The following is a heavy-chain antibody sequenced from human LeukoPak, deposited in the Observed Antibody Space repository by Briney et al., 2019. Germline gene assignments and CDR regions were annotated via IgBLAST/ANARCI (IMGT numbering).Heavy chain of an antibody. V-gene: IGHV3-33*01. D-gene: IGHD2-2*03. CDR2: IWYDGSNK. Sequence: GRSLRLSRAASGFTFSSYGMHWVRQAPGKGLEWVAVIWYDGSNKYYADSVKGRFTISRDNSKNTLYLQMNSLRAEDTAVYYCARMAGYCSSTSCYAEDAFDIWGQGTMVTVSS. J-gene: IGHJ3*02. CDR1: GFTFSSYG. CDR3: ARMAGYCSSTSCYAEDAFDI.